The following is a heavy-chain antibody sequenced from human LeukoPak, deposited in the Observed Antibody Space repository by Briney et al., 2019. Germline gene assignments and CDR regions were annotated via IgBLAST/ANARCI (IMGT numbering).Heavy chain of an antibody. Sequence: SETLSLTCTVSGVSISSSNHYWGWIRQPPGKGLEWIGSIYYSGDTYYNPSLKSRVTISVDTSKNQFSLKLSSVTAADTAVYFCARHVAVAANYFDPWGQGTLVTVSS. CDR1: GVSISSSNHY. CDR3: ARHVAVAANYFDP. J-gene: IGHJ5*02. D-gene: IGHD6-19*01. CDR2: IYYSGDT. V-gene: IGHV4-39*01.